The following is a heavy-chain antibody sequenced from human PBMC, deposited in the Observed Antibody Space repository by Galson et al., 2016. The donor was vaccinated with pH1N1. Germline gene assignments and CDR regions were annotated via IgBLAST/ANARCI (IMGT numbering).Heavy chain of an antibody. CDR2: ISDAGRYS. Sequence: SLRLSCAASGFKFSDYYMAWIRQAPGKGLEWVSYISDAGRYSKYADSVKGRFTISRDNAKKSLYLQMNSLHQGPIGLPPGTLLQEHLWG. J-gene: IGHJ6*01. CDR3: TLLQEHL. CDR1: GFKFSDYY. V-gene: IGHV3-11*03.